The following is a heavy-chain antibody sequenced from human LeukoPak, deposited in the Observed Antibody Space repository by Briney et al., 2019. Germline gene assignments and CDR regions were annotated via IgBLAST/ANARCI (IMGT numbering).Heavy chain of an antibody. CDR1: GDSVSSNSAA. CDR3: ARGSRSSSWYLDWFDP. Sequence: SQTLSLTCAISGDSVSSNSAAWNWIRQSPSRGLEWLGRTYYRSKWYNDYAVSVKSRITINPDTSKNQFSLQLNSVTPEDTALYYCARGSRSSSWYLDWFDPWGQGTLVTVSS. D-gene: IGHD6-13*01. CDR2: TYYRSKWYN. J-gene: IGHJ5*02. V-gene: IGHV6-1*01.